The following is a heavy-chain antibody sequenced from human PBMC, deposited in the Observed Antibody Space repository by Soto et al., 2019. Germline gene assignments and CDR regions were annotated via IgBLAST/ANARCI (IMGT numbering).Heavy chain of an antibody. J-gene: IGHJ4*02. V-gene: IGHV5-51*01. CDR2: IYPGDSNT. D-gene: IGHD2-8*01. Sequence: GESLKISCKGSGYSFTSYWIGWVRQMPGKGLEWMGIIYPGDSNTRYSPSFQGQVTISADKSISAAYLQWSSLKAADTAMYYCAREVGHCTNGVLLDYWGQGTLVTVSS. CDR3: AREVGHCTNGVLLDY. CDR1: GYSFTSYW.